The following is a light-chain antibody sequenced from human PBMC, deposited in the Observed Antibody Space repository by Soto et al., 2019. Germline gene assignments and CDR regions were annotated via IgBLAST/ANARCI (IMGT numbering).Light chain of an antibody. J-gene: IGKJ4*01. CDR3: QQYNSYSLT. CDR1: ESISSW. V-gene: IGKV1-5*03. CDR2: KAS. Sequence: DIQMTQSPSTLSASVGDRVTITCRASESISSWLAWYQQRPGKAPKLLIYKASSLESGVPSRFSGSGSGTEFTLTISSLQPDDFATYYCQQYNSYSLTFGGGTKVEIK.